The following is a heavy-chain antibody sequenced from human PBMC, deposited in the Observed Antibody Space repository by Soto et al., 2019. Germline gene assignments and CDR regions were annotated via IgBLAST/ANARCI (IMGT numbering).Heavy chain of an antibody. D-gene: IGHD6-13*01. CDR3: AKDRERDAWYEDY. J-gene: IGHJ4*02. CDR1: GFTFSSYS. Sequence: PGGSLRLSCAASGFTFSSYSMNWVRQAPGKGLEWVSYISGSDGSTYYADSVKGRFTISRDNSKNTPYLHMNSLRAEDTAVYYCAKDRERDAWYEDYWGQGTLVTVSS. V-gene: IGHV3-23*01. CDR2: ISGSDGST.